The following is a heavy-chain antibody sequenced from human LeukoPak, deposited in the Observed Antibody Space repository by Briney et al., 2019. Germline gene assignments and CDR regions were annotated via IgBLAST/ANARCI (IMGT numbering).Heavy chain of an antibody. D-gene: IGHD2-2*01. J-gene: IGHJ4*02. CDR2: INPNSGGT. CDR1: GYTFTGYY. Sequence: ASVKVSCKASGYTFTGYYMHWVRQAPGQGLEWMGWINPNSGGTNYAQKFQGWVTMTRDTSISTAYMELSRLRSDDTAVYYCARDYCSSTSCYLDYWSQGTLVTVSS. V-gene: IGHV1-2*04. CDR3: ARDYCSSTSCYLDY.